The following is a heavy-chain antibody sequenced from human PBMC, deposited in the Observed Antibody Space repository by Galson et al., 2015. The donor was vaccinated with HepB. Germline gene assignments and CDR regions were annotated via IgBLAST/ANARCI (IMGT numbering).Heavy chain of an antibody. J-gene: IGHJ4*02. V-gene: IGHV3-30*18. CDR1: GFTFSNYG. CDR3: AKDPYFYSALAGTMAGFDY. CDR2: ISYDGSNK. D-gene: IGHD6-19*01. Sequence: SLRLSCVASGFTFSNYGMHWVRQAPGKGLEWVAVISYDGSNKYYADSVKGRFTISSNNSKNTLYLQLNGLRAEDTALYYCAKDPYFYSALAGTMAGFDYWGQGPLVTVSS.